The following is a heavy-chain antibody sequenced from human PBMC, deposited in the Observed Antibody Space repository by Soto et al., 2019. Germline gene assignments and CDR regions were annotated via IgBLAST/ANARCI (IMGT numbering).Heavy chain of an antibody. V-gene: IGHV1-3*01. CDR3: ARDAYSSSWRPNWFDP. Sequence: ASVKVSCKASGYTFTSYAMHWVRQAPGQRLEWMGWINAGNGNTKYSQKFQGRVTITRDTSASTAYMELSSLRSEDTAVYYCARDAYSSSWRPNWFDPWGQGTLVTVSS. CDR2: INAGNGNT. D-gene: IGHD6-13*01. J-gene: IGHJ5*02. CDR1: GYTFTSYA.